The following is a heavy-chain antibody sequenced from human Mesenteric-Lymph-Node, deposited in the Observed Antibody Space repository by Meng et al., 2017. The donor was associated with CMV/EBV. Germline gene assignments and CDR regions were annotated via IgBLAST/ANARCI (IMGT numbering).Heavy chain of an antibody. D-gene: IGHD6-13*01. V-gene: IGHV1-2*06. J-gene: IGHJ4*02. Sequence: KASGFTLIGYYMHCVRQAPGQGREWMGRIHPNSGGTNYAQRFQGRVTMTRDTSISTVYMELSRLTSDDTAVYYCARDPPIAAAPSGNYWGQGTLVTVSS. CDR1: GFTLIGYY. CDR2: IHPNSGGT. CDR3: ARDPPIAAAPSGNY.